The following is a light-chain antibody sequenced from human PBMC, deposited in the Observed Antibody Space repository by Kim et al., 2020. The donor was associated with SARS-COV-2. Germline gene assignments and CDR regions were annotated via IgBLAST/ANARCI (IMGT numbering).Light chain of an antibody. CDR3: QQYNNWPLT. Sequence: EIVMTQSPATLSVSPGERATLSCRASQSVSSNLAWYHQKPGQAPRLLIHGASTRATGIPARFSGSGSGTEFTLTISSLQSEDFAVYYCQQYNNWPLTFGGGTKV. CDR1: QSVSSN. J-gene: IGKJ4*01. CDR2: GAS. V-gene: IGKV3-15*01.